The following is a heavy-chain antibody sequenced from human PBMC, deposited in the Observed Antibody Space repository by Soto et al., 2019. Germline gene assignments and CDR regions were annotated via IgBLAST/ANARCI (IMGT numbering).Heavy chain of an antibody. V-gene: IGHV4-39*01. Sequence: QLQLQESGPGLVKPSETLSLTCTVSGGSISSSNYYWGWIRQPPGKGLEWIGSIYSSGSTYYNPSLKSRVTISVDTSKNQFSLKRSSVTAADTAVYYCATQEVGGSYVYTFDPWGQGTLVTVSS. J-gene: IGHJ5*02. CDR1: GGSISSSNYY. CDR3: ATQEVGGSYVYTFDP. CDR2: IYSSGST. D-gene: IGHD1-26*01.